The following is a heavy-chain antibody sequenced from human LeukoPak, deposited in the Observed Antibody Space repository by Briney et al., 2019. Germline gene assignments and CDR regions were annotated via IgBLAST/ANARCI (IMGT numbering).Heavy chain of an antibody. Sequence: GRSLRLSCAASGFTFSNAGMSWVRQAPGKWLEWVGRIKSKTDGATTDYAAPVKGRFTISRDDSKNTLYLQMNSLNTEDTAVYYCTVHVLRYFADYWGQGTLVTVSS. CDR3: TVHVLRYFADY. CDR2: IKSKTDGATT. CDR1: GFTFSNAG. D-gene: IGHD3-9*01. J-gene: IGHJ4*02. V-gene: IGHV3-15*01.